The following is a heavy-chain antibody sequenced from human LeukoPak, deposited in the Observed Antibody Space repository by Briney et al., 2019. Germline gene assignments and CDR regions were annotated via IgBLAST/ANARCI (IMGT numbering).Heavy chain of an antibody. J-gene: IGHJ3*02. CDR3: ARADRVAYYDSSGYYEGVGAFDI. Sequence: SETLSLTCTVSGGSISSYYWSWIRQPPGKGLEWIGYIYYSGSTNYNPSLMSRVTISVDTSKNQFSLKLSSVTAADTAVYYCARADRVAYYDSSGYYEGVGAFDIWGQGTMVTVSS. CDR1: GGSISSYY. CDR2: IYYSGST. V-gene: IGHV4-59*01. D-gene: IGHD3-22*01.